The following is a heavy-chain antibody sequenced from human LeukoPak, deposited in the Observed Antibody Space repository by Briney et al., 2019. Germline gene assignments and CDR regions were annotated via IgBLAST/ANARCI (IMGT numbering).Heavy chain of an antibody. J-gene: IGHJ4*02. CDR3: ARDCSGGSCYFY. Sequence: SVKVSCKASGGTFSSYAISWVRQAPGQGLEWMGRIIPIFGTANYAQKFQGRVTITTDESTSTAYMELSSLRSEDTAVYYCARDCSGGSCYFYWGQGTLVTVSS. V-gene: IGHV1-69*05. CDR1: GGTFSSYA. D-gene: IGHD2-15*01. CDR2: IIPIFGTA.